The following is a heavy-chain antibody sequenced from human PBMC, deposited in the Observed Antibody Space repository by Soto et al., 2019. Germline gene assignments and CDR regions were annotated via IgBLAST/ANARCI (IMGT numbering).Heavy chain of an antibody. V-gene: IGHV3-15*01. D-gene: IGHD3-9*01. J-gene: IGHJ4*02. Sequence: GGSLRLSCAASGFTFSNAWMSWVRQAPGKGLEWVGRIKSKTDGGTTDYAAPVKGRFTISGDDSKNTMYLQMNSLKTEDTAVYYCTTVLYDILTGYYTNTDYWGQGTLVTVSS. CDR2: IKSKTDGGTT. CDR1: GFTFSNAW. CDR3: TTVLYDILTGYYTNTDY.